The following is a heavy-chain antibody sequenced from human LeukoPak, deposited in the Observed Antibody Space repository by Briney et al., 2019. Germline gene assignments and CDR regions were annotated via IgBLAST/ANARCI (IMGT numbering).Heavy chain of an antibody. Sequence: PSETLSLTRAVYGGSFSGYYWTWIRQPPGKGLEWIGEINHSGGTNYNPSLKSRVTISVDTSKNQFSLKLNSVTAADTAVYYCARGHPLLDCWGQGTLVTVSS. CDR3: ARGHPLLDC. CDR1: GGSFSGYY. CDR2: INHSGGT. V-gene: IGHV4-34*01. J-gene: IGHJ4*02. D-gene: IGHD2-21*02.